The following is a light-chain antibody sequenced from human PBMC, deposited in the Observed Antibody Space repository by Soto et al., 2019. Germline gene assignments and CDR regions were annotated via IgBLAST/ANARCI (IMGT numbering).Light chain of an antibody. CDR2: RNN. Sequence: QAVVTQPPSASGTPGQRVTISCSGSSSNIGSNYVYWYQQLPGTAPKLLIYRNNQRPSGVPDRFSGSKSGTSASLAISGLRSADEADYYCAAWDDSLSGSGVFGGGTKLTVL. CDR1: SSNIGSNY. CDR3: AAWDDSLSGSGV. J-gene: IGLJ3*02. V-gene: IGLV1-47*01.